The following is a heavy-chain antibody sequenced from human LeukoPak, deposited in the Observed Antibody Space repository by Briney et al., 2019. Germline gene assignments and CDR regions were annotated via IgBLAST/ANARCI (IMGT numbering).Heavy chain of an antibody. D-gene: IGHD3-10*01. CDR1: GFTFSSYA. Sequence: GGSLRLSCAASGFTFSSYAMSWVRQAPGKGLEWVSGISGSGGSTYYADSVKGQFTISRDNSKNTLYLQMNSLRADDTAVYYSAKAKGITMVRGTDYWGQGTLVTVSS. J-gene: IGHJ4*02. CDR2: ISGSGGST. CDR3: AKAKGITMVRGTDY. V-gene: IGHV3-23*01.